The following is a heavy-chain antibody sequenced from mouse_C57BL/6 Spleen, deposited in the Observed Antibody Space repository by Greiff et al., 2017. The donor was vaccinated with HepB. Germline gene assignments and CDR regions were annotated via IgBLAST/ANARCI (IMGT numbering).Heavy chain of an antibody. D-gene: IGHD1-1*01. Sequence: EVQVVESGGGLVKPGGSLKLSCAASGFTFSDYGMHWVRQAPEKGLEWVAYISSGSSTIYYADTVKGRFTISRDNAKNTLFLQMTSLRSEDTAMYYCARPSITTLPLLDYWGQGTTLTVSS. J-gene: IGHJ2*01. CDR2: ISSGSSTI. CDR1: GFTFSDYG. CDR3: ARPSITTLPLLDY. V-gene: IGHV5-17*01.